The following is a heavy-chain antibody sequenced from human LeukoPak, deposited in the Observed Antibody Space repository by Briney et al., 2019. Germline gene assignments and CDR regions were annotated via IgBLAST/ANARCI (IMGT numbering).Heavy chain of an antibody. CDR2: INPNSGGT. J-gene: IGHJ4*02. D-gene: IGHD3-22*01. CDR3: ARGGYDSSGYPLVFDY. CDR1: GYTFTGYY. Sequence: ASVKVSCKASGYTFTGYYMHWVRQAPGQGLEWMGWINPNSGGTNYAQKFQGRVTMTRDTSISTAYMELSRLRSDDTAVYYCARGGYDSSGYPLVFDYWGQGTLSPSPQ. V-gene: IGHV1-2*02.